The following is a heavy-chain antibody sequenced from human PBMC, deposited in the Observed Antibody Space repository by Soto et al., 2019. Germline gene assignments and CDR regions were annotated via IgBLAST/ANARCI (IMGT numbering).Heavy chain of an antibody. Sequence: GGSLRLSCAASGFTFSSYGMHWVRQAPGKGLEWVAVIWYDGSNKYYADSVKGRFTISRDNSKNTLYLQMNSLRAEDTAVYYCASPGTDYGDYSGDAFDIWGQGTMVTVSS. D-gene: IGHD4-17*01. J-gene: IGHJ3*02. CDR3: ASPGTDYGDYSGDAFDI. CDR1: GFTFSSYG. CDR2: IWYDGSNK. V-gene: IGHV3-33*01.